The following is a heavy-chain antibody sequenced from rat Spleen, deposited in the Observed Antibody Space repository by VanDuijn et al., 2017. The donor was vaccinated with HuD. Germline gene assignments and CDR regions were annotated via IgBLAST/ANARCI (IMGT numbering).Heavy chain of an antibody. V-gene: IGHV2-47*01. CDR1: GLSLTSNS. J-gene: IGHJ3*01. CDR3: ARGYYGYTYDWFAY. D-gene: IGHD1-9*01. Sequence: QVQLKESGPGLVQPSQTLSLTCTVSGLSLTSNSVSWIRQPPGKGLEWMGVQWSNGGTDNNSAIKSRLSISRDTSKSQVFLKMNSLETEDTATYYCARGYYGYTYDWFAYWGQGALVTVSS. CDR2: QWSNGGT.